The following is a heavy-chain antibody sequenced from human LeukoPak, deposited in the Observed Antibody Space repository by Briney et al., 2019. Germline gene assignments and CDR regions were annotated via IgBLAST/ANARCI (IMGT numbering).Heavy chain of an antibody. CDR1: GGSISSYY. CDR3: ARRVTMVRGVISYGMDV. CDR2: IYYSGST. Sequence: SETLSLTCTVSGGSISSYYWSWIRQPPGKGLEWIGYIYYSGSTNYNPSLKSRVTISVDTSKNQFSLKLSSVTAADTAVYYCARRVTMVRGVISYGMDVWGQGTTVTVSS. V-gene: IGHV4-59*08. D-gene: IGHD3-10*01. J-gene: IGHJ6*02.